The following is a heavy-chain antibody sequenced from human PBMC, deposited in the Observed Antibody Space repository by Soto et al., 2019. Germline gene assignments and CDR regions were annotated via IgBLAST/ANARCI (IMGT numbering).Heavy chain of an antibody. CDR2: VPGDGSRA. J-gene: IGHJ6*02. CDR1: GFSFSSYF. D-gene: IGHD1-26*01. CDR3: ARENWYSLDV. V-gene: IGHV3-74*01. Sequence: EVQLVESGGGSVQPGGSLRLSCAASGFSFSSYFMAWVCQAPGEGLVSVSHVPGDGSRASYADSVRGRFTISRDNAKNTLYLQMDSLRDEDTAIYYCARENWYSLDVWGQGTTVTVSS.